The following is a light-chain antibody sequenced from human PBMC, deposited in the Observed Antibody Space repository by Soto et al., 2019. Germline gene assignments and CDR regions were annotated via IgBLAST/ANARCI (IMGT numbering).Light chain of an antibody. V-gene: IGLV1-40*01. Sequence: QAVVTQPPSVSGAPGQRVTISCTGSSFNIGAGYDVHWYQQLPGTAPKLLIYGNSNRPSGVPDRFSGSKSGTSASLAITGLQAEDEADYYCQSFDSNLSGSFFGTGTKVTVL. CDR3: QSFDSNLSGSF. CDR2: GNS. J-gene: IGLJ1*01. CDR1: SFNIGAGYD.